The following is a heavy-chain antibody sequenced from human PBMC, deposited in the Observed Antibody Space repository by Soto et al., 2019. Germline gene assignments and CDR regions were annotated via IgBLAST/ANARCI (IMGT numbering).Heavy chain of an antibody. CDR1: GFTFSSYA. V-gene: IGHV3-23*01. J-gene: IGHJ6*02. CDR2: ISGSGGST. CDR3: AKQVVTAIRFYYYGMDV. Sequence: GSLRLSCAASGFTFSSYAMSWVRQAPGKGLEWVSAISGSGGSTYYADSVKGRFTISRDNSKNTLYLQMNSLRAEDTAVYYCAKQVVTAIRFYYYGMDVWGQGTTVTVSS. D-gene: IGHD2-21*02.